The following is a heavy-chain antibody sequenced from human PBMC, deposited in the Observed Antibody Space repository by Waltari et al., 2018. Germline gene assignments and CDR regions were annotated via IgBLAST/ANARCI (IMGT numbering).Heavy chain of an antibody. D-gene: IGHD3-9*01. Sequence: EVQLVGSGGGLVKPGGSLRLSCAASGFTFSSYTMNWVRQAPGKGLEWVSFISSGSSYIFYADSVEGRFTISRDNAKNSLYLQMNSLRVEDTAVYYCAREWGVMVGTAGYYFDYWGQGSLVTVSS. CDR2: ISSGSSYI. V-gene: IGHV3-21*05. CDR3: AREWGVMVGTAGYYFDY. J-gene: IGHJ4*02. CDR1: GFTFSSYT.